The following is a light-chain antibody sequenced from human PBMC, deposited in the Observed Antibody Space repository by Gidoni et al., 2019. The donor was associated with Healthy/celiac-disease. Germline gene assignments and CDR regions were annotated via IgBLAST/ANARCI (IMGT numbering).Light chain of an antibody. V-gene: IGLV2-14*01. CDR3: SSYTSSSTLEGV. Sequence: QSALTQPASVSGSPGQSITISCTGTISDVGGYNYVSWYQQHPGKAPKLMIYEVSNRPSGVSNRFSGSKSGNTASLNISGLQAEDEADYYCSSYTSSSTLEGVFGGGTKLTVL. J-gene: IGLJ2*01. CDR2: EVS. CDR1: ISDVGGYNY.